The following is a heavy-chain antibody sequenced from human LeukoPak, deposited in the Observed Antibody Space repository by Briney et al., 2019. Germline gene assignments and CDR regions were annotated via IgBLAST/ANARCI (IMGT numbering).Heavy chain of an antibody. V-gene: IGHV3-9*01. D-gene: IGHD6-13*01. CDR1: GFTFDDYA. Sequence: GGSLRLSCAASGFTFDDYAMHWVRQAPGKGLEWVSGISWNSGSIGYADSVKGRFTISRDNAKNSLYLQMNSLRAEDTALYYCAKDIYSSSWYYFDYWGQGTLVTVSS. J-gene: IGHJ4*02. CDR2: ISWNSGSI. CDR3: AKDIYSSSWYYFDY.